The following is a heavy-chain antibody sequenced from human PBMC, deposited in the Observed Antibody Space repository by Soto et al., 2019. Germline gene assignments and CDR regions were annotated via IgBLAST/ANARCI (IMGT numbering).Heavy chain of an antibody. CDR2: IIPAFGTA. D-gene: IGHD2-2*01. J-gene: IGHJ4*02. CDR1: GGTFNSYL. V-gene: IGHV1-69*06. Sequence: QVQLVQSGAEVKNPGSSVKVSCKTSGGTFNSYLIDWVRQAPGQGLEWMEGIIPAFGTAKYAQKFQGRVTITADKSTTTAYMELRTLTSEDTAFYYCARGLDQPPVGLYFDTWGQGTLVTVSS. CDR3: ARGLDQPPVGLYFDT.